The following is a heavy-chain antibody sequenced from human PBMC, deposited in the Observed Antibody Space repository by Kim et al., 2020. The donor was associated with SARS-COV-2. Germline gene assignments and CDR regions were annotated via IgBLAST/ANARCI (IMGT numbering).Heavy chain of an antibody. CDR2: ISYDGSNK. D-gene: IGHD3-22*01. Sequence: GGALRLSCAASGFTFSSYGMHWVRQAPGKGLEWVAVISYDGSNKYYADSVKGRFTISRDNSKNTLYLQMNSLRAEDTAGYYCAIVWVWYYDSSADDAFD. CDR3: AIVWVWYYDSSADDAFD. J-gene: IGHJ3*02. V-gene: IGHV3-30*03. CDR1: GFTFSSYG.